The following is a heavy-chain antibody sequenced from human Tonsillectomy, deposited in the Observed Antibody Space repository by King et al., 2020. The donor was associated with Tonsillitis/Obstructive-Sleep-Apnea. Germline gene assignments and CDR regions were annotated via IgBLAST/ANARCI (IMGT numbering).Heavy chain of an antibody. CDR3: TTGPGYNWNDVYPFDY. CDR2: IKSKTDGGTT. CDR1: EFTFSNAW. D-gene: IGHD1-1*01. J-gene: IGHJ4*02. V-gene: IGHV3-15*01. Sequence: VQLVESGGGLVKPGGSLRLSCAASEFTFSNAWMSWVRQAPGKGLEWVGRIKSKTDGGTTDYAAPVKGRFTILRDDSKSTLYLQMTSLKIEDTAVYYCTTGPGYNWNDVYPFDYWGQGTLVTVSS.